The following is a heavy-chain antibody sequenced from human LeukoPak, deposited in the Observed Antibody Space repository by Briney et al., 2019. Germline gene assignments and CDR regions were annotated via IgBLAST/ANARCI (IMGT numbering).Heavy chain of an antibody. Sequence: GGSLRLSCAASGFTFSSYGMHWVRQAPGKGLEWVAVISYDGSNKYYADSVKGRFTISRDNSKNTLYLQMNSLRAEDTAVYYCARDEHRPRITIFGVVIPDAFDIWGQGTMVTVSS. CDR3: ARDEHRPRITIFGVVIPDAFDI. V-gene: IGHV3-30*03. D-gene: IGHD3-3*01. CDR2: ISYDGSNK. J-gene: IGHJ3*02. CDR1: GFTFSSYG.